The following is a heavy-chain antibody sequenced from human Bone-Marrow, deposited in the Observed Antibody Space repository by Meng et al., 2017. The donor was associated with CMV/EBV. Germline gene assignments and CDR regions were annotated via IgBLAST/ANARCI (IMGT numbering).Heavy chain of an antibody. CDR2: INPNSGGT. D-gene: IGHD3-10*01. Sequence: QGQLVQSGAGVHTPGGSVKVSCKASGYTFTGYYMHWVRQAPGQGLEWMGWINPNSGGTNYAQKFQGRVTMTRDTSISTAYMELSRLRSDDTAVYYCSYGSGSYYPFDYWGQGTLVTVSS. V-gene: IGHV1-2*02. J-gene: IGHJ4*02. CDR1: GYTFTGYY. CDR3: SYGSGSYYPFDY.